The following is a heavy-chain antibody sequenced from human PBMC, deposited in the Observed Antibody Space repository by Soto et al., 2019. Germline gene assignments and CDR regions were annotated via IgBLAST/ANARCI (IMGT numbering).Heavy chain of an antibody. CDR1: GFTFSSNG. J-gene: IGHJ4*02. CDR3: AKEGNMGSSSWYYFDY. Sequence: QVQLVESGGGVVQPGRSLRLSCAASGFTFSSNGMHWVRQAPGKGLEWVATIWYDASNKYYADSVKGRFTISRDNSKNTLYVQMNNLRAEDTVVYYCAKEGNMGSSSWYYFDYWGQGTLVTVSS. V-gene: IGHV3-33*06. CDR2: IWYDASNK. D-gene: IGHD6-13*01.